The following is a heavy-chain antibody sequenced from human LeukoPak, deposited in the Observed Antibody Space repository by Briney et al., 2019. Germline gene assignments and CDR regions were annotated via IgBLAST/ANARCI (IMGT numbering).Heavy chain of an antibody. D-gene: IGHD6-19*01. CDR1: GFTFSSYG. J-gene: IGHJ4*02. CDR2: ISYDGSNK. Sequence: GGSLRLSCAASGFTFSSYGMHWVRQAPGKGLEWVAVISYDGSNKYYADSVKGRFTNSRDNSKNTLYLQMNSLRAEDTAVYYCAKDRAGPVAARGGHFDFWGQGTLVTVSS. V-gene: IGHV3-30*18. CDR3: AKDRAGPVAARGGHFDF.